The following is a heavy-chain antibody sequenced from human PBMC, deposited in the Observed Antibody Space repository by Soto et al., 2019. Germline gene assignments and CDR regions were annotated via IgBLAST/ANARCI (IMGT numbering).Heavy chain of an antibody. D-gene: IGHD1-26*01. Sequence: QVQLVQSGAEVKKPGASVKVSCKASGYTFTTYALHWVRQAPGQRPEWMGWINPASCHTKYSKKFQDRVTITRDTCASTGLMVLSSLRSEDAAVYYCGRSVVGATGELLYNAMDVWGQGITVTVSS. CDR3: GRSVVGATGELLYNAMDV. CDR2: INPASCHT. J-gene: IGHJ6*02. V-gene: IGHV1-3*01. CDR1: GYTFTTYA.